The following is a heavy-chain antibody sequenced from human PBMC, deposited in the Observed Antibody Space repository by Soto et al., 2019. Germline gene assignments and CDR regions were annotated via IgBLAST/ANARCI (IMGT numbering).Heavy chain of an antibody. CDR3: AKDLYRYCTGGSCYVFDY. Sequence: EVQLLESGGGLVQPGGSLRLSCAASGFTFSSYAMSWVRQAPGKGLEWGSSISGSGGSTYYADSVKGRFTISRANSKNTLYLKMNSLRAEDTAVYYCAKDLYRYCTGGSCYVFDYWGQGTLVTVSS. CDR1: GFTFSSYA. J-gene: IGHJ4*02. D-gene: IGHD2-15*01. V-gene: IGHV3-23*01. CDR2: ISGSGGST.